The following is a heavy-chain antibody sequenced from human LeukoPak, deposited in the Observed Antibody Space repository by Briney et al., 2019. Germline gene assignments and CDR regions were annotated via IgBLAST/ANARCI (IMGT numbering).Heavy chain of an antibody. CDR1: GYTLTELS. CDR3: ARGYSNYWSSPIDY. J-gene: IGHJ4*02. CDR2: FDPEDGET. D-gene: IGHD4-11*01. Sequence: GASVTVSCTVSGYTLTELSMHWVRQAPGKGLEWMGGFDPEDGETIYAQKFQGRVTMTEDTSTDTAYMELSSLRSEDTAVYYCARGYSNYWSSPIDYWGQGTLVTVSS. V-gene: IGHV1-24*01.